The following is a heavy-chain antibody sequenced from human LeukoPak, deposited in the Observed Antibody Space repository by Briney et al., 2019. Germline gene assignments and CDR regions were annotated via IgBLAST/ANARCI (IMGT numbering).Heavy chain of an antibody. D-gene: IGHD4-17*01. V-gene: IGHV7-4-1*02. CDR3: ARSQTYGDHPPFDY. CDR1: GYSFTGSA. Sequence: SVKVSCKASGYSFTGSAMNWVRQAPGQGLEWMGWINTNTGNPTYAQGFTGRFVFSLDTSVSTAYIQISSLKTEDTAVYFCARSQTYGDHPPFDYWGQGTLVTVSS. J-gene: IGHJ4*02. CDR2: INTNTGNP.